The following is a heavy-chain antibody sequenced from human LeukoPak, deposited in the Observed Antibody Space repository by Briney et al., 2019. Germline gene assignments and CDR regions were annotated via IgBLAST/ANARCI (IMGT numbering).Heavy chain of an antibody. Sequence: GGSLRLSCAASGFTFSSYEMNWVRQAPAKGLEWVANIKQDGNERYYVDSVKGRFTISRDNARNSLYLQMNSLRAEDTAVYYCVRMGRYGDYDYWGQGTLVTVSS. CDR3: VRMGRYGDYDY. J-gene: IGHJ4*02. CDR1: GFTFSSYE. V-gene: IGHV3-7*01. CDR2: IKQDGNER. D-gene: IGHD4-17*01.